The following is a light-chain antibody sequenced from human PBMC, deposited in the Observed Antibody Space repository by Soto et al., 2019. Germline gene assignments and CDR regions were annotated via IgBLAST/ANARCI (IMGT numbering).Light chain of an antibody. J-gene: IGKJ1*01. CDR2: GAS. CDR1: PNMARY. V-gene: IGKV1-39*01. Sequence: DIQMTQSPSSLSASVGDRVTITCRASPNMARYLSWYPKKPGKAPILLIYGASTLQGGVPSRFSGSGSGTDFTLTLDSLQTEDCATYEGQQRFNSKWTF. CDR3: QQRFNSKWT.